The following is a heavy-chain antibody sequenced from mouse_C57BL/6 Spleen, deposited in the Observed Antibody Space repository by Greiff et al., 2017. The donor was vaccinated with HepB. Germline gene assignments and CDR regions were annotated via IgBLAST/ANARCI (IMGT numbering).Heavy chain of an antibody. Sequence: VKLQESGPELVKPGASVKISCKASGYAFSSSWMNWVKQRPGKGLEWIGRIYPGDGDTNYNGKFKGKATLTADKSSSTAYMQLSSLTSEDSAVYFCARGSTVVATHQAMDYWGQGTSVTVSS. J-gene: IGHJ4*01. CDR2: IYPGDGDT. CDR3: ARGSTVVATHQAMDY. D-gene: IGHD1-1*01. CDR1: GYAFSSSW. V-gene: IGHV1-82*01.